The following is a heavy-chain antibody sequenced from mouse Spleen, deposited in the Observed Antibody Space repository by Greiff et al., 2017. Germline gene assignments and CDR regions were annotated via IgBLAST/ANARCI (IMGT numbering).Heavy chain of an antibody. CDR2: INPSNGGT. CDR3: ARPLYYGNPWFAY. D-gene: IGHD2-1*01. J-gene: IGHJ3*01. V-gene: IGHV1-53*01. Sequence: QVQLQQPGTELVKPGASVKLSCKASGYTFTSYWMHWVKQRPGQGLEWIGNINPSNGGTNYNEKFKGKATLTVDTSSSTAYMELHSLTSEDSAVYFCARPLYYGNPWFAYWGQGTLVTVSA. CDR1: GYTFTSYW.